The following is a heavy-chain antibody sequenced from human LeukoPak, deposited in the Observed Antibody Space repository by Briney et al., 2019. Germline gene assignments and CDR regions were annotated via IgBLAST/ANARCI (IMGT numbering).Heavy chain of an antibody. J-gene: IGHJ4*02. V-gene: IGHV1-69*13. D-gene: IGHD6-13*01. CDR3: AREIAAALFDY. CDR1: GGTFSSYA. Sequence: GASVKVSCKASGGTFSSYAISWVRQAPGQGLEWMGGIIPIFGTANYAQKCQGRVTITADESTSTAYMELSSLRSEDTAVYYCAREIAAALFDYWGQGTLVTVSS. CDR2: IIPIFGTA.